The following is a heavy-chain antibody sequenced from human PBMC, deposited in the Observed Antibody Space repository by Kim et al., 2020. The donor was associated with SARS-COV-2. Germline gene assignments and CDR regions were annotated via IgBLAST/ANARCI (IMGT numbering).Heavy chain of an antibody. Sequence: RYRPSLKSRLTITKDTSKNQVVLTMTNMDPVDTATYYCAHREKDGDYFDYWGQGTLVTVSS. CDR3: AHREKDGDYFDY. V-gene: IGHV2-5*01. J-gene: IGHJ4*02. D-gene: IGHD3-10*01.